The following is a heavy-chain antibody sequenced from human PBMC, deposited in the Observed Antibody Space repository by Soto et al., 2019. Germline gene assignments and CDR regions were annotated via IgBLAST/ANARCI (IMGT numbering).Heavy chain of an antibody. J-gene: IGHJ6*03. CDR2: IKQDGSEK. CDR1: GFTFSSYW. V-gene: IGHV3-7*01. D-gene: IGHD1-26*01. Sequence: EVQLVESGGGLVQPGGSLRLSCAASGFTFSSYWMSWVRQAPGKGLEWVANIKQDGSEKYYVDSVKGRFTISRDNAKNSLYLQMNSLRAEDTAVYYCARDQVDYYCYYYMDDWGKGTTVTVSS. CDR3: ARDQVDYYCYYYMDD.